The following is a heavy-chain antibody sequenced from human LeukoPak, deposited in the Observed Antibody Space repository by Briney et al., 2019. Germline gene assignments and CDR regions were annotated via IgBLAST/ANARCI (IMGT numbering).Heavy chain of an antibody. J-gene: IGHJ4*02. D-gene: IGHD6-19*01. CDR3: AKDDRHSSGWYGKGVY. CDR1: GLTFSNYA. V-gene: IGHV3-23*01. CDR2: ILSSGST. Sequence: GGSLRLSCAASGLTFSNYAMIWVRQAPGQGLEWVSAILSSGSTYYADSVKGRFTISRDNSKNTLYLQMNSLRAEDTAVYYCAKDDRHSSGWYGKGVYWGQGTLVTVCS.